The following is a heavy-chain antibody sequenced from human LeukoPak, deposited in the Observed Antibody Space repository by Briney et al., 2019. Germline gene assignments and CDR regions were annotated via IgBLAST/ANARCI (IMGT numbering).Heavy chain of an antibody. CDR3: AREVLLWFGEISYNWFDP. Sequence: SETLSLTCAVYGGSFSGYYWSWIRQPPGKGLEWIGEINHSGSTNYNPSLKSRVTISVDTSKNQFSLKLSSVTAADTAVYYCAREVLLWFGEISYNWFDPWGQGTLVTVSS. D-gene: IGHD3-10*01. CDR1: GGSFSGYY. J-gene: IGHJ5*02. V-gene: IGHV4-34*01. CDR2: INHSGST.